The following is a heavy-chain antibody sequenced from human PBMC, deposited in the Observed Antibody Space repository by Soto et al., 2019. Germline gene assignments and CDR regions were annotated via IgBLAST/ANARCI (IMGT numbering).Heavy chain of an antibody. Sequence: VASVKVSCKASGYTFTGYYMHWVRQAPGQGLEWMGWINPNSGGTNYAQKFQGRVTMTRDTSISTAYMELSRLRSDDTAVYYCARIPVLLWFGGAGYWGQGTLVTVSS. CDR2: INPNSGGT. CDR1: GYTFTGYY. D-gene: IGHD3-10*01. V-gene: IGHV1-2*02. J-gene: IGHJ4*02. CDR3: ARIPVLLWFGGAGY.